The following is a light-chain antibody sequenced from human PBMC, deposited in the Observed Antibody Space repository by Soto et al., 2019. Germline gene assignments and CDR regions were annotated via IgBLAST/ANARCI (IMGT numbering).Light chain of an antibody. CDR1: ISDIGAFNY. V-gene: IGLV2-14*01. CDR3: SSYTTAFFYV. J-gene: IGLJ1*01. CDR2: GVT. Sequence: QSSLTQPACVSGSPGQSGTMSCTGSISDIGAFNYVAWYQQHPGKAPKLIIHGVTNRPSGVSSRFSGSKSDYTASLTISGLQAEDEADYYCSSYTTAFFYVFGTGTKVTVL.